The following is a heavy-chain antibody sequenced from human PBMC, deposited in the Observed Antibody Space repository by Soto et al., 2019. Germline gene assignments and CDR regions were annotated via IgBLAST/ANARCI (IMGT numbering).Heavy chain of an antibody. V-gene: IGHV3-23*01. CDR3: AKATATGGGAFDI. CDR1: GFTCSSYD. CDR2: ILVGGST. D-gene: IGHD2-8*02. Sequence: PGGSLRLSCAASGFTCSSYDMSWARQAPGKGLEWVSTILVGGSTHYPDSVKGRFTISRDNSKNTVFLQMNSLTAGDTAVYYCAKATATGGGAFDICGQGTMVTVSS. J-gene: IGHJ3*02.